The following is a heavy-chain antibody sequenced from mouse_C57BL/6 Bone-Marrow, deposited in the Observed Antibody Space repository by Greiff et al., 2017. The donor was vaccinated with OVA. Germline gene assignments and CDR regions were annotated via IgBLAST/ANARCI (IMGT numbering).Heavy chain of an antibody. CDR2: INPYNGGT. Sequence: VQLQQSGPVLVKPGASVKMSCKASGYTFTDYYMNWVKQSHGKSLEWIGVINPYNGGTSYNQKFKGKATLTVDKSSSTAYMELNSLTSEDSAVYYGAGTVVPYWYFDVWGTGTTVTVSS. V-gene: IGHV1-19*01. CDR1: GYTFTDYY. D-gene: IGHD1-1*01. CDR3: AGTVVPYWYFDV. J-gene: IGHJ1*03.